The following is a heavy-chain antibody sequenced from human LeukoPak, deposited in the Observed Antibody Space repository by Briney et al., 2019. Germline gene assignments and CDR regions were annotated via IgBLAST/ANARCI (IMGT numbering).Heavy chain of an antibody. Sequence: PGGSLRLSCAASGFTFNSYAMSWVRQAPGMGLEWVSSISSSSSYIYYADSVKGRFTISRDNAKNSLYLQMNSLRAEDTAVYYCARPPGIAVAGSYFDLWGRGTLVTVSS. D-gene: IGHD6-19*01. CDR1: GFTFNSYA. V-gene: IGHV3-21*01. CDR3: ARPPGIAVAGSYFDL. J-gene: IGHJ2*01. CDR2: ISSSSSYI.